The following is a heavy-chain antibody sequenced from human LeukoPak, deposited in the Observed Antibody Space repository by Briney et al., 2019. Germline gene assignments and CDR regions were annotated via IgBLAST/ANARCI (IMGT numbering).Heavy chain of an antibody. Sequence: GGSLRLSCAASGFTFSSYAMSWVRQAPGKGLEWVSAISGSGGSTYYADSVKGRFTISRDNSKNTLYLQMNSLRAEDTAVYYCAKAPGYRSSWYLDYWGQGTLVTVSS. V-gene: IGHV3-23*01. CDR2: ISGSGGST. D-gene: IGHD6-13*01. J-gene: IGHJ4*02. CDR3: AKAPGYRSSWYLDY. CDR1: GFTFSSYA.